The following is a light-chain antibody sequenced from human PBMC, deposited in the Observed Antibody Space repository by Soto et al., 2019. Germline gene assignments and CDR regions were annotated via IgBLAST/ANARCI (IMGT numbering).Light chain of an antibody. CDR1: QSISSW. J-gene: IGKJ1*01. CDR2: KAS. V-gene: IGKV1-5*03. Sequence: DIPMTQSPSTLSASVGDRVTITCRASQSISSWLAWYQQKPGRATKLLIYKASSLETGVPSRFSGSGSGTEFTVIIITLKPGDFASDDCHQYGSSSPWTFGQGNKVDIK. CDR3: HQYGSSSPWT.